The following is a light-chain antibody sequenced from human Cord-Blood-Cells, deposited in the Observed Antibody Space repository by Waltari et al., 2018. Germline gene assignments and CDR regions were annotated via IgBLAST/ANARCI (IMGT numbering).Light chain of an antibody. V-gene: IGLV2-8*01. CDR1: SSAVGGYNY. Sequence: QSALTPPPSASGSPGQSVTISCTGTSSAVGGYNYVPWYQQHPGKAPKLMIYEVNKRPSGVPDRFSGSKSGNTASLTVSGLQAEEEADYYCSSYAGSNNFVFGTGTKVTVL. CDR3: SSYAGSNNFV. J-gene: IGLJ1*01. CDR2: EVN.